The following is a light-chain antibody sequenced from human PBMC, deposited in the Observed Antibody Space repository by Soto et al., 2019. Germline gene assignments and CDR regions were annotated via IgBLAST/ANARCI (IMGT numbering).Light chain of an antibody. CDR2: SNN. CDR3: AAWDDSLSGLV. V-gene: IGLV1-47*02. CDR1: SYDVGSNY. Sequence: QSVLTQPPSASGTPGQRVTISCSGSSYDVGSNYVYCYQQLPGTAPKLLIYSNNQRPSGVPDRFSGSKSGTSASLAISGLRSEDEDDYYCAAWDDSLSGLVFGGGTKLTVL. J-gene: IGLJ2*01.